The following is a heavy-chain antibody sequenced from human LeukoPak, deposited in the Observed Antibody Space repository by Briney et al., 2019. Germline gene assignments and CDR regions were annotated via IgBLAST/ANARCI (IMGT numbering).Heavy chain of an antibody. CDR3: ARGGPRYYYDSSGYYKYFQH. D-gene: IGHD3-22*01. Sequence: PSETLSLTCAVYGGSFSGYYWSWIRQPPGKGLEWIGEINHSGSTNYNPSLKSRVTISVDTSKNQFSLKLSSVTAADTAVYYCARGGPRYYYDSSGYYKYFQHWGRGTLVTVSS. CDR1: GGSFSGYY. CDR2: INHSGST. V-gene: IGHV4-34*01. J-gene: IGHJ1*01.